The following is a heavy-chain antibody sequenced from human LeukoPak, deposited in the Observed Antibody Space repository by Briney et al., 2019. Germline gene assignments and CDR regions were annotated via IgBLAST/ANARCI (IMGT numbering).Heavy chain of an antibody. Sequence: ASETLSLTCAVYCGSFSGYYWSWIRPPPGKGLEWIGEINHSGSTNYNPSLKSRVTISVDTSKNQFSLKLSSVTAADTAVYYCASRLAVADTVFDPWGQGTLVTVSS. CDR1: CGSFSGYY. D-gene: IGHD6-19*01. CDR3: ASRLAVADTVFDP. J-gene: IGHJ5*02. V-gene: IGHV4-34*01. CDR2: INHSGST.